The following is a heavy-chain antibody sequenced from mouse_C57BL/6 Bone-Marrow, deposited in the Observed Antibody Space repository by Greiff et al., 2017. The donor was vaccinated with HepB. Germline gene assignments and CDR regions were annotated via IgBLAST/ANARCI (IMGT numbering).Heavy chain of an antibody. D-gene: IGHD1-1*01. J-gene: IGHJ3*01. V-gene: IGHV5-9-1*02. CDR2: ISSGGDYI. CDR1: GFTFSSYA. CDR3: TRGLDYYGSSSWFAY. Sequence: EVMLVESGEGLVKPGGSLKLSCAASGFTFSSYAMSWVRQTPEKRLEWVAYISSGGDYIYYADTVKGRFTISRDNARNTLYLQMSSLKSEDTAMYYCTRGLDYYGSSSWFAYWGQGTLVTVSA.